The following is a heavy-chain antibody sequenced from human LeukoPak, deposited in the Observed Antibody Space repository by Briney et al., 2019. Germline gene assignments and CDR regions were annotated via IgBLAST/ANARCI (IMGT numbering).Heavy chain of an antibody. CDR3: ARADYGDRMYYSDY. CDR2: ISCSSSYI. J-gene: IGHJ4*02. D-gene: IGHD4-17*01. CDR1: GFTFSSYS. V-gene: IGHV3-21*01. Sequence: GGSLRLSCAASGFTFSSYSMNWVRQAPGKGLEWVAFISCSSSYIYYADSVKGRFTISRDNAKNSLYLQMNSLRAKDTGVYSCARADYGDRMYYSDYWGQGNLVTVSS.